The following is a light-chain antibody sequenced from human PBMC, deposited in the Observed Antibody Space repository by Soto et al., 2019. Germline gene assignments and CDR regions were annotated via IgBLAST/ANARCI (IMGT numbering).Light chain of an antibody. CDR3: QQFASLPRT. CDR1: QSLSSGF. Sequence: ESVLTQSPGALSLSQGESGTLSCRAIQSLSSGFLAWYQQRPGHAPRLLIYAESSRATGIPDRFSGTGSGTDFTLTIIRLEPEDFAVYYCQQFASLPRTFGQGTKVDIK. CDR2: AES. V-gene: IGKV3-20*01. J-gene: IGKJ1*01.